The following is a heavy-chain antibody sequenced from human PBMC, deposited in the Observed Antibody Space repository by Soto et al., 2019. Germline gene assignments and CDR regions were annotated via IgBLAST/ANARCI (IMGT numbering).Heavy chain of an antibody. CDR1: GGSISSGGYS. V-gene: IGHV4-30-2*01. CDR2: IYHSGST. D-gene: IGHD2-8*01. CDR3: ARVRMAYAREWDAFDI. J-gene: IGHJ3*02. Sequence: SETLSLTCAVSGGSISSGGYSWSWIRQPPGKGLEWIGYIYHSGSTYYNPSLKSRVTISVDRSKNQFSLKLSSVTAADTAVYYCARVRMAYAREWDAFDIWGQGTMVTVSS.